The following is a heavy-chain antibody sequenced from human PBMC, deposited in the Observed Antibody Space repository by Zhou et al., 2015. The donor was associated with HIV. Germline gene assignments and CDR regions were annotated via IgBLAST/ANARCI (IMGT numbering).Heavy chain of an antibody. J-gene: IGHJ4*02. D-gene: IGHD6-19*01. Sequence: QVQLVQSGAEVKKPGSSVKVSCKASGDTFSSYAFAWVRQVPGQGLEWMGGIIPIFATATYAQKFQGRVSIIADESTSTAHMYLGDVTSEDTAMYYCAKEAVAGSVGIRATWGQGSLVTVTS. CDR3: AKEAVAGSVGIRAT. V-gene: IGHV1-69*01. CDR1: GDTFSSYA. CDR2: IIPIFATA.